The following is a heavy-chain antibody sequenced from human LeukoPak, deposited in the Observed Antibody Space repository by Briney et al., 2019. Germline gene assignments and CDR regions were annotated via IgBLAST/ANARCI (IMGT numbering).Heavy chain of an antibody. Sequence: GGSLRLSCAASGFTFSDYYMSWIRQAPGKGLEWVSYISSSGSTIYYADSVKGRFTISRDNAKNSLYLQMNSLRAEDTAVYYCAREVNYGDYVHGYDAFDIWGQGTMVTVSS. D-gene: IGHD4-17*01. CDR1: GFTFSDYY. CDR2: ISSSGSTI. J-gene: IGHJ3*02. CDR3: AREVNYGDYVHGYDAFDI. V-gene: IGHV3-11*01.